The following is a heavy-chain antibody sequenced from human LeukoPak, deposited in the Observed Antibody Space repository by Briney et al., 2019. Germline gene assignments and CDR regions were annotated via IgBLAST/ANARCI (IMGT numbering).Heavy chain of an antibody. V-gene: IGHV3-11*01. CDR1: GFTFGDHY. Sequence: GGSLRLSCAASGFTFGDHYMSWIRQAPGKGLEWISYTYNSDSSTYYADSVKGRFTMSRDNAKNSGFLQMNSMRVEDTAVDFCARGHDGLDVWGQGTTVTVSS. CDR3: ARGHDGLDV. J-gene: IGHJ6*02. CDR2: TYNSDSST.